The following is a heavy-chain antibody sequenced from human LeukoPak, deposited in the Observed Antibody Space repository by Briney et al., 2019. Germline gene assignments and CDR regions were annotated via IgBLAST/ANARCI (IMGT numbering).Heavy chain of an antibody. CDR1: GYTFTSYY. CDR2: INPSGGST. CDR3: ARDLGIAASGNYFDY. J-gene: IGHJ4*02. V-gene: IGHV1-46*01. Sequence: GASVKVSCKASGYTFTSYYMHWVRQAPGQGREWMGIINPSGGSTSYAQKFQGRVTMTRDTSTSTVYMELSSLRSEDTAVYYCARDLGIAASGNYFDYWGQGTLVTVSS. D-gene: IGHD6-13*01.